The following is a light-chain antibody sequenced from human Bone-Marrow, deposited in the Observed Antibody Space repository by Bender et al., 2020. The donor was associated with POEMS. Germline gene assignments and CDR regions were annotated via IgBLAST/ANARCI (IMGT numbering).Light chain of an antibody. CDR3: SSYRGGTTLEGV. CDR2: DVS. Sequence: QSGLTQPRSVSGSPGQSVTISCTGASGFVSWYQQHPGKAPKLMIFMTYDVSNRPSGISDRFSGSKSGNTASLTISGLQADDEADYYCSSYRGGTTLEGVFGGGTKLTVL. J-gene: IGLJ2*01. CDR1: SGF. V-gene: IGLV2-14*03.